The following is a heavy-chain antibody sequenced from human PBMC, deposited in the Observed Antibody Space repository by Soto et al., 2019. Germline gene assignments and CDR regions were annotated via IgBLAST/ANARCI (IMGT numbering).Heavy chain of an antibody. CDR3: ASLVVAANFDL. V-gene: IGHV4-4*02. J-gene: IGHJ2*01. CDR2: IYHSGST. D-gene: IGHD2-15*01. Sequence: QVQLQESGPGLVKPSGTLSLTCAVSGGSISSSNWWSWVRQPTGKGLEWIGEIYHSGSTNYNPYLNHRVTISVDKSKNQFSLNLSSVTAADTAAYYCASLVVAANFDLWGSGTLFTVSS. CDR1: GGSISSSNW.